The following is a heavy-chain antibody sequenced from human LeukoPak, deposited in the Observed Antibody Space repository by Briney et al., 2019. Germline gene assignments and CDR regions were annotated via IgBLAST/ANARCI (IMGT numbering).Heavy chain of an antibody. CDR1: GFTFSSYD. D-gene: IGHD3-22*01. Sequence: GGSLRLSCAASGFTFSSYDMHWVRQATGKGLEWVSAIGTAGDTYYPGSVKGRFTISRDNAKNSLYLQMNSLRAEDTALYYCAKDPGPYYDSSGYYLGYFDYWGQGTLVTVSS. J-gene: IGHJ4*02. CDR3: AKDPGPYYDSSGYYLGYFDY. CDR2: IGTAGDT. V-gene: IGHV3-13*01.